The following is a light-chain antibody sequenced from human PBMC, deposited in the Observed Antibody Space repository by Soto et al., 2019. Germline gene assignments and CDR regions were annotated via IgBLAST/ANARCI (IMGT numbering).Light chain of an antibody. J-gene: IGLJ2*01. V-gene: IGLV4-60*03. Sequence: QSVLTQSSSASASLGSSVKLTCTLSSGHSSYIIAWHQQQPGKAPRYLIKLEGSGSYNKGSGVPDRFSGSSSGADRYLTISNLQSEDEADYYCETWDSNTRVFGGGTQLTVL. CDR2: LEGSGSY. CDR1: SGHSSYI. CDR3: ETWDSNTRV.